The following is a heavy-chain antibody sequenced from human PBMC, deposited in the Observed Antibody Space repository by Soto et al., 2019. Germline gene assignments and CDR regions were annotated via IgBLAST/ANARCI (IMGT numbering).Heavy chain of an antibody. Sequence: LQLQESGSGLVKPSQTLSLTCAVSDVSRGRGQYSWNWVRQAPGKGLEWIGYSYQGGTTSYNPSLESRVTISVDRSEKQFSLNLTSVTAADTAVYYRARLSPTGYYGLDVWGPGTTVIVSS. D-gene: IGHD1-1*01. CDR2: SYQGGTT. CDR3: ARLSPTGYYGLDV. V-gene: IGHV4-30-2*01. J-gene: IGHJ6*02. CDR1: DVSRGRGQYS.